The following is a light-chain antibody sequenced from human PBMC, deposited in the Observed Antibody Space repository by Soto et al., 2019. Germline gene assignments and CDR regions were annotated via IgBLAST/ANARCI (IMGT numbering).Light chain of an antibody. CDR2: DVT. V-gene: IGLV2-14*03. Sequence: QSALTQPASVSGSPGQSITISCTGTSYDIGPYNYVSWYQQHPGKAPKLLIYDVTNRASGVSDRFAGSKSGRTASLTISGLQAEDEADYYCSSYTSSIAVVFGGGTQLTVL. CDR3: SSYTSSIAVV. CDR1: SYDIGPYNY. J-gene: IGLJ2*01.